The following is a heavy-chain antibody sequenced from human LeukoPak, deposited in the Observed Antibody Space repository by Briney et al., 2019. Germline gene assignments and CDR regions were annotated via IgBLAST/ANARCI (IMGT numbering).Heavy chain of an antibody. CDR3: ATVYNWNDWFDP. V-gene: IGHV1-24*01. J-gene: IGHJ5*02. CDR1: GYTLTELS. D-gene: IGHD1-1*01. CDR2: FDPEDGET. Sequence: ASVKVSCKVSGYTLTELSMHWVRQAPGKGLEWMGGFDPEDGETIYAQKFQGRVTMTEDTSTDTAYMELSSLRSEDTAVYYCATVYNWNDWFDPWGQGTLVTVSS.